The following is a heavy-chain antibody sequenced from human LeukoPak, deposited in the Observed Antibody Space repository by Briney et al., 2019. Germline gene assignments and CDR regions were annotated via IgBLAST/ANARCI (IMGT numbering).Heavy chain of an antibody. Sequence: GGSLRLSCAASGFTFSTFSMNWVRQAPGKRLEWLSYISSTSRSTYYAASVKGRFTISRDNANNPLYLQMSGLKVEDTAVYYCARDRPPRPFDYWGPGVLVTVSS. J-gene: IGHJ4*02. D-gene: IGHD6-6*01. V-gene: IGHV3-48*01. CDR2: ISSTSRST. CDR3: ARDRPPRPFDY. CDR1: GFTFSTFS.